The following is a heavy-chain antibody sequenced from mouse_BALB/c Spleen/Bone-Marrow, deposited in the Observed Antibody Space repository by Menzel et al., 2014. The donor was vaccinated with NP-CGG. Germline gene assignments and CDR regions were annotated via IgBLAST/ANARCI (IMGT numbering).Heavy chain of an antibody. CDR1: GFTFNIYA. J-gene: IGHJ4*01. D-gene: IGHD2-4*01. Sequence: SGGGLVQPKGSLKLSCAASGFTFNIYAMNWVHQAPRKGLEWVARISSKSTNYTTCYADSVKDRFTISSDDSQSMLYLQMNSLKTEDTAIYYCVRQDYDYPMDYWGQGTSVTVSS. CDR3: VRQDYDYPMDY. V-gene: IGHV10-1*01. CDR2: ISSKSTNYTT.